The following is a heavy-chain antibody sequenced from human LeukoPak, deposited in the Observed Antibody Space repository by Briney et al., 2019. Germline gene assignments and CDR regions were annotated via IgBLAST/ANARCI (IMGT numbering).Heavy chain of an antibody. CDR2: ISSGDGTT. CDR1: GYTFTTSY. J-gene: IGHJ4*02. D-gene: IGHD2-15*01. Sequence: GASVKVSCKASGYTFTTSYMHWVRQAPGQGLEWMGIISSGDGTTNYAQKFQDRVTMRTDTSASTVYLDLSSLRSEDTAVYYCARTRGYGYVDYWGPGTLVTVSS. CDR3: ARTRGYGYVDY. V-gene: IGHV1-46*01.